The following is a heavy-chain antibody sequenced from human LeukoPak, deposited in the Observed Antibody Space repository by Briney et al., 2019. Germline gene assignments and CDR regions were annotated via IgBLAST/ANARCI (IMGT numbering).Heavy chain of an antibody. CDR1: GGSISSYY. CDR3: ARQGFYGMDV. V-gene: IGHV4-59*08. Sequence: PSETLSLTCTVSGGSISSYYWSWIRQPPGKGLEWIGYIYYSGSTNYNPSLKSRVTISVDTSKNQFSLKLSSVTAADTAVYYRARQGFYGMDVWGQGTTVTVSS. CDR2: IYYSGST. J-gene: IGHJ6*02.